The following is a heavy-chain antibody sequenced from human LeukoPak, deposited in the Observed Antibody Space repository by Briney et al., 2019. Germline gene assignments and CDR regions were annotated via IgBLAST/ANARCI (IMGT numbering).Heavy chain of an antibody. D-gene: IGHD1-14*01. J-gene: IGHJ5*01. V-gene: IGHV3-21*01. Sequence: GGSLRLSCAASGFTIDGYTLSWVRQAPGKGLEWVASITSGSNFVDYGDSVKGRFTISRDNAQNSLYVQMNNLRAEDTAVYYCATQPELPGWFDSWGQGTLVTVSS. CDR2: ITSGSNFV. CDR3: ATQPELPGWFDS. CDR1: GFTIDGYT.